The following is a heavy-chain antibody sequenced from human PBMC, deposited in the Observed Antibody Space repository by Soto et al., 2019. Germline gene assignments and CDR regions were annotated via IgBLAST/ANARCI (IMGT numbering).Heavy chain of an antibody. CDR1: GYTFTTYG. V-gene: IGHV1-18*01. D-gene: IGHD3-10*01. CDR3: TREGSAPYYYYGMDF. J-gene: IGHJ6*02. Sequence: QVQLEQSAPEVKKPGASVKVSCKASGYTFTTYGISWVRQAPGQGLEWLGWINTHNGNTNYAQNLQGRVIMTTDTSTNQAYMELRSLRSDDTAVYYCTREGSAPYYYYGMDFWGQGTTVTVSS. CDR2: INTHNGNT.